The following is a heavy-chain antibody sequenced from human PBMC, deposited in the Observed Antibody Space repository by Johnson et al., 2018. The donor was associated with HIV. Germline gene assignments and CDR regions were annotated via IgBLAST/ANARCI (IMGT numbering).Heavy chain of an antibody. D-gene: IGHD1-26*01. V-gene: IGHV3-66*01. CDR2: IHNTGGT. CDR1: RFTFSGKF. Sequence: VQLVESGGGVVQPGRSLRLSCAASRFTFSGKFMGWVRLAPGKGLEWVSSIHNTGGTAYASSVKGRFTISRDISKNTLDLQMNSLRAEDTAVYYCARDSPWELTAFDIWGQGTMVTVSS. CDR3: ARDSPWELTAFDI. J-gene: IGHJ3*02.